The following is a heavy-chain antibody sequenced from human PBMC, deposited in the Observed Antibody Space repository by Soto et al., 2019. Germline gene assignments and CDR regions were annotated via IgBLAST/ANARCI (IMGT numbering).Heavy chain of an antibody. CDR3: ARFRPTITRYSWFDP. V-gene: IGHV1-69*06. CDR1: GGTFTSYY. J-gene: IGHJ5*02. Sequence: SVKVSCKAPGGTFTSYYINWVRQAPGQGLEWMGVINPNVGTARFAQKFQGRITITADTSTSTAYMELSSLRSEDTAVYYCARFRPTITRYSWFDPWGQGSLVTVSS. CDR2: INPNVGTA. D-gene: IGHD1-20*01.